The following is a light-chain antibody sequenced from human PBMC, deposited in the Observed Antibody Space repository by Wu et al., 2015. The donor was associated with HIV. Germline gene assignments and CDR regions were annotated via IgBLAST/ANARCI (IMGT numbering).Light chain of an antibody. CDR3: QQRVNWPLT. Sequence: EIILTQSPVTLSVSPGERVTLSCRASRSISNFLAWYQQKSGQAPRLLIYDASNRATGIPARFSGSGSGTDFTLTISGLEPEDFAIYYCQQRVNWPLTFGQRARLDI. CDR1: RSISNF. V-gene: IGKV3-11*01. CDR2: DAS. J-gene: IGKJ5*01.